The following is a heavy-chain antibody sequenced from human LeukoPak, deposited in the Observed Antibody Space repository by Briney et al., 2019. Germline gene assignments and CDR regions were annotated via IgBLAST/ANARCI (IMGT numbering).Heavy chain of an antibody. V-gene: IGHV1-2*02. D-gene: IGHD3-22*01. CDR3: ARDPHYYDRTFDY. J-gene: IGHJ4*02. CDR1: GYTFTGYY. Sequence: ASVKVSCKASGYTFTGYYMHWVRQAPGQGLEWMGWINPNSGGTNYAQKLQGRVTMTRDTSISTAYKELSRLRSDDTAVYYCARDPHYYDRTFDYWGQGTLVTVSS. CDR2: INPNSGGT.